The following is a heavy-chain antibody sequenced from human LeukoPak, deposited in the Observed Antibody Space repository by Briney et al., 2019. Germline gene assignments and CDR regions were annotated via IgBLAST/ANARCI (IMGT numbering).Heavy chain of an antibody. V-gene: IGHV1-69*13. CDR2: IIPIFGTA. Sequence: ASVKVSCKASGGTFSSYAISWVRQAPGQGLEWMGGIIPIFGTANYAQKFQGRVTITADESTSTAYMELSSLRSEDTAVYYCARAPGQWLLLPRYFDYWGQGTLVTVSS. CDR1: GGTFSSYA. D-gene: IGHD3-22*01. J-gene: IGHJ4*02. CDR3: ARAPGQWLLLPRYFDY.